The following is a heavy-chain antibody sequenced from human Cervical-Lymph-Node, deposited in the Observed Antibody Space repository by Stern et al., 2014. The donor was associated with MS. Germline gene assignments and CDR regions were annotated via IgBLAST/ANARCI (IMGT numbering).Heavy chain of an antibody. CDR1: GYTFSDYY. J-gene: IGHJ6*02. D-gene: IGHD1-26*01. CDR3: ARGGATRYNMDV. CDR2: ISHKRGGA. V-gene: IGHV1-2*02. Sequence: VHLVESGAAVEKPGASLKVSCKASGYTFSDYYIHWVRQAPGQGLERMGWISHKRGGANYVQKFQGRVTMTSDTSIDTADMELNSLTSDDTAMFYCARGGATRYNMDVWGQGTTVIVSS.